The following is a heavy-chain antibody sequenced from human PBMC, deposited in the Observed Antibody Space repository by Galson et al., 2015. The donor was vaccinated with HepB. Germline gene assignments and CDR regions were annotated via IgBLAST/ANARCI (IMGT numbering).Heavy chain of an antibody. D-gene: IGHD3-22*01. CDR1: GFIFTSSA. J-gene: IGHJ2*01. Sequence: SVKVSCKASGFIFTSSAMQWVRQARGQRLEWIGWIVVGSGNTNYAQKFQERVTITRDMSTNTAYMELSSLRSADTAVYYCAADSSPYYYDTSGNFGYFDLWGRGTLVTVSS. CDR2: IVVGSGNT. CDR3: AADSSPYYYDTSGNFGYFDL. V-gene: IGHV1-58*02.